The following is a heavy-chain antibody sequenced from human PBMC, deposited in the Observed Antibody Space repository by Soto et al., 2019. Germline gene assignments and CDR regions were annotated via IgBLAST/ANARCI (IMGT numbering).Heavy chain of an antibody. J-gene: IGHJ6*02. D-gene: IGHD2-15*01. V-gene: IGHV1-18*01. CDR3: ARGRYCSGGSCPNYYYGMDV. CDR2: ISAYNGNT. CDR1: GYTFTSYG. Sequence: QVQLVQSGAEVKKPGASVKVSCKASGYTFTSYGISWVRQAPGQGLEWMGWISAYNGNTNYAQKLQGRVTMTTDTATSTAYMELRSLRSDDTAVYYCARGRYCSGGSCPNYYYGMDVWGQGTTVTVSS.